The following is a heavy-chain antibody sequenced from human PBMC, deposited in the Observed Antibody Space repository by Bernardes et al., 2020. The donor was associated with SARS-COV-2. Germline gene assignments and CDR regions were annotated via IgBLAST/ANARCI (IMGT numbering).Heavy chain of an antibody. J-gene: IGHJ6*02. D-gene: IGHD2-2*01. V-gene: IGHV3-11*01. Sequence: GSLRLSCAASGFTFSDYYMRWIRQAPGKGLEWVSYISSSGSTIYYADSVKGRFTISRDHAKNSLYLQMNSLRAEDPAVYYCARDQDIVVVPAAMRYAYYYYGMDVWGQGTTVTVSS. CDR2: ISSSGSTI. CDR1: GFTFSDYY. CDR3: ARDQDIVVVPAAMRYAYYYYGMDV.